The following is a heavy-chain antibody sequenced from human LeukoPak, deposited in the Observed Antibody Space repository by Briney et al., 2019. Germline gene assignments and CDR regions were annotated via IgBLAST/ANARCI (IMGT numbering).Heavy chain of an antibody. V-gene: IGHV3-23*01. D-gene: IGHD7-27*01. CDR2: ITSSGSTT. CDR1: GFTFSSYV. J-gene: IGHJ4*02. CDR3: AKGSNWGSGYYFDF. Sequence: GGSLRLSCAASGFTFSSYVMGWVRQAPGKGLEWVSSITSSGSTTCYADSVKGRFTISRDNSENTLYLQMSSLRADETALYYCAKGSNWGSGYYFDFWGQGALVTVSS.